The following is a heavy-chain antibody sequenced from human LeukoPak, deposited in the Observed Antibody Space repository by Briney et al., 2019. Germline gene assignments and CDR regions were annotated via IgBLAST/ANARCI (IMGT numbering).Heavy chain of an antibody. V-gene: IGHV4-38-2*01. CDR2: IYHSGSA. Sequence: SETLSLTCAVSGYSISSGYYWGWIRQPPGKGLEWIGSIYHSGSAYYNPSLKSRVTISVDTSKNQFSLKLSSVTAADTAVYYCARTRDYYYYMDVWGKGTTVTVSS. CDR3: ARTRDYYYYMDV. CDR1: GYSISSGYY. J-gene: IGHJ6*03.